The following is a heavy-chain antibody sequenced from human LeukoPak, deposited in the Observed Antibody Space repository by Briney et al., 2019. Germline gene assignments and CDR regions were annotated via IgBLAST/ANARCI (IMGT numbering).Heavy chain of an antibody. D-gene: IGHD2-8*02. CDR1: GFTFSRYD. J-gene: IGHJ5*02. CDR2: ISDDGKKK. CDR3: ARAAAETGAFRDNWFDP. Sequence: GRSLRLSCVGSGFTFSRYDVHWVRQAPGKGLTWVAVISDDGKKKIYADSVKGRFTISRDNSKNTLYLQMDSLRAEDTALYYCARAAAETGAFRDNWFDPWGQGTLVTVSS. V-gene: IGHV3-30*04.